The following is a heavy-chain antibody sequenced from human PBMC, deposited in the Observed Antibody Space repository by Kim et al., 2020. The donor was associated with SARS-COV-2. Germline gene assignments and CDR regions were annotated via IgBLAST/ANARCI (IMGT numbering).Heavy chain of an antibody. Sequence: SLKFKGRVTITRDTSATTAYMGLSSLRSEDTAVYYCARYGSGTSIDYWGQGTLVTVSS. V-gene: IGHV1-3*01. J-gene: IGHJ4*02. D-gene: IGHD3-10*01. CDR3: ARYGSGTSIDY.